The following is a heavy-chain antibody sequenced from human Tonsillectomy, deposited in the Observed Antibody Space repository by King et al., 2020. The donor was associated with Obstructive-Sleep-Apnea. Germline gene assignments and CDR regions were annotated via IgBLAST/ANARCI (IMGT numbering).Heavy chain of an antibody. CDR3: AKERRDHLVSNDAFDI. CDR1: GFTFSSYG. D-gene: IGHD6-13*01. Sequence: VQLVESGGGVVQPGGSLRLSCAAPGFTFSSYGMHWVRQAPGKGLESVACIRYDGGNKNYADSVKGRFTISRDNSKNTLDLQMNGLRAEDTALYYCAKERRDHLVSNDAFDIWGQGTMVTVSS. J-gene: IGHJ3*02. CDR2: IRYDGGNK. V-gene: IGHV3-30*02.